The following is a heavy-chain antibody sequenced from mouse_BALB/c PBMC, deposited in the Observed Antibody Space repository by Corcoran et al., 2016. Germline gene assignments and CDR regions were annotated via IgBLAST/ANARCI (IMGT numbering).Heavy chain of an antibody. CDR3: ARKIYYYGSRYFDV. Sequence: EVLLQQSGPELVKPGASVKIPCKASGYTFTDYNMDWVKQSHGKSLEWIGDINPNNGGTIYNQKFKGKATLTVDKSSSAAYMELRSLTSEDTAVYYCARKIYYYGSRYFDVWGAGTTVTVSS. CDR2: INPNNGGT. V-gene: IGHV1-18*01. CDR1: GYTFTDYN. J-gene: IGHJ1*01. D-gene: IGHD1-1*01.